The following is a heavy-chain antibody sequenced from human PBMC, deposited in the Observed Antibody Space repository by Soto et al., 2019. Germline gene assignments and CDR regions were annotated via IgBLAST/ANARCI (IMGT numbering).Heavy chain of an antibody. D-gene: IGHD5-12*01. Sequence: SETLSLTCTVSGGSISSYYLSWIRQPPGKGLEWIGYIYYSGSTNYNPSLKSRVTISVDTSKNQFSLKLSSVTAADTAVYYCARFNSGYRYFDYWGQGTLVTVSS. J-gene: IGHJ4*02. CDR2: IYYSGST. CDR3: ARFNSGYRYFDY. CDR1: GGSISSYY. V-gene: IGHV4-59*01.